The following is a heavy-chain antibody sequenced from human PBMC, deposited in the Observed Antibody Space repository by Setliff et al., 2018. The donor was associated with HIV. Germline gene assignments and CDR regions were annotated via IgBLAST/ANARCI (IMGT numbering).Heavy chain of an antibody. Sequence: PSETLSLTCTVSGGSISSGSYYWSWIRQSPGKGLEWIGEINHSGSTHYNPSLKSRFTISVDTSKNQFSLKVNSVTAADTAVYYCARRGAYYDILTGYRSHYFDYWGQGTLVTVSS. CDR2: INHSGST. D-gene: IGHD3-9*01. CDR3: ARRGAYYDILTGYRSHYFDY. CDR1: GGSISSGSYY. J-gene: IGHJ4*02. V-gene: IGHV4-39*07.